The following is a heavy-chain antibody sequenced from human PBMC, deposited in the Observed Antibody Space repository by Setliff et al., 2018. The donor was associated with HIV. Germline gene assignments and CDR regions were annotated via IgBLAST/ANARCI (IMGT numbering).Heavy chain of an antibody. CDR2: ISYSGIT. V-gene: IGHV4-31*01. CDR1: GGSITSGGDS. D-gene: IGHD3-22*01. CDR3: ARVLGVRRDYYDSSAPLRAAFDI. Sequence: PSETLSLTCTVSGGSITSGGDSWSWIRQHHGKGLKWIGYISYSGITYYDPSLKSLLTMSEDTSNNQFSLKLCSATAADTAVYYCARVLGVRRDYYDSSAPLRAAFDIWG. J-gene: IGHJ3*02.